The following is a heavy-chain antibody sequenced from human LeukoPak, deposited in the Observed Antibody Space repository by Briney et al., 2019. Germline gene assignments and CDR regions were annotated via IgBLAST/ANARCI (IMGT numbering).Heavy chain of an antibody. Sequence: GGSLRLSCVASGFTFSTYAMSWVRQAPGKGLEWVSAISGSGGSTNYADSVKGRFTISRDNSNNTLYLQMDSLRADDTAVYYCAKQKTYSSPYYFDCWGQGTLVTVSS. D-gene: IGHD6-6*01. J-gene: IGHJ4*02. CDR2: ISGSGGST. CDR1: GFTFSTYA. CDR3: AKQKTYSSPYYFDC. V-gene: IGHV3-23*01.